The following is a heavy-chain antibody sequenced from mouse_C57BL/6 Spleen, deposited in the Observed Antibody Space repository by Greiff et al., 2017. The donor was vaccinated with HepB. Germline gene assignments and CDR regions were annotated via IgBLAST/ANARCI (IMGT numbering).Heavy chain of an antibody. CDR2: INPGSGGT. J-gene: IGHJ3*01. D-gene: IGHD3-3*01. CDR3: ARGGRDAY. V-gene: IGHV1-54*01. Sequence: VQLQQSGAELVRPGTSVKVSCKASGYAFTNYLIEWVKQRPGQGLEWIGVINPGSGGTNYNEKFKGKATLTADKSSSTAYMQLSSLTSEDSAVYFCARGGRDAYWGQGTLVTVSA. CDR1: GYAFTNYL.